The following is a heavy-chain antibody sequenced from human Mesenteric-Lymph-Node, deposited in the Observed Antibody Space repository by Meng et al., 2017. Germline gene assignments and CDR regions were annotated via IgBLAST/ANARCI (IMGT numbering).Heavy chain of an antibody. V-gene: IGHV1-46*01. D-gene: IGHD1-26*01. CDR2: INPSGGST. CDR3: ARDVWELPLNYYYGMDV. CDR1: GYTFTGYY. Sequence: ASVKVSCKASGYTFTGYYMHWVRQAPGQGLEWMGRINPSGGSTSYAQKFQGRVTMTRDTSTSTVYMELSSLRSEDTAVYYCARDVWELPLNYYYGMDVWGQGTTVTVSS. J-gene: IGHJ6*02.